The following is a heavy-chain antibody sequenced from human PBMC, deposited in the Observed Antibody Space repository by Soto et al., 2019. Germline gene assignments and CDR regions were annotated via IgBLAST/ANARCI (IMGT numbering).Heavy chain of an antibody. J-gene: IGHJ3*02. CDR3: ARDGIVGSTTAFDI. CDR1: GFTFSSYS. D-gene: IGHD1-26*01. CDR2: ISSSSSYI. Sequence: GGSLRLSCAASGFTFSSYSMNWVRQAPGKGLEWVSSISSSSSYIYYADSVKGRFTISRDNAKNSLYLQMNSLRAEDTAVYYCARDGIVGSTTAFDIWGQGTMVTVSS. V-gene: IGHV3-21*01.